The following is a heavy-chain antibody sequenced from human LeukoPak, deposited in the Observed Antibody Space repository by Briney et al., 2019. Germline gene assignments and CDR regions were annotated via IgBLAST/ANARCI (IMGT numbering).Heavy chain of an antibody. Sequence: AGGSLRLSCAASGFTFSNAWMSWVRQAPGKGLEWVGRIKSKTDGGTTDYAAPVKGRFTISRDDSKNTLYLQMNSLKTEDTAVYYCTTARPATATHYYYYGMDVWGQGTTVTVSS. CDR3: TTARPATATHYYYYGMDV. J-gene: IGHJ6*02. D-gene: IGHD2-15*01. V-gene: IGHV3-15*01. CDR2: IKSKTDGGTT. CDR1: GFTFSNAW.